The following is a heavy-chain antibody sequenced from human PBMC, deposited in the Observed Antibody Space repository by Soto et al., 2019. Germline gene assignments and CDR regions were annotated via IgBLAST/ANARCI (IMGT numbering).Heavy chain of an antibody. J-gene: IGHJ6*02. Sequence: QVQLVQSGAEVKKPGASVKVSCKASGYTFTSYDINWVRQATGQGLEWMGWMNPNSGYTAYAQKFQGRVTMTRNTSISTAYMELRSLRSEDTAVYYCARERTGTTSMDVWVQGTTVTVSS. CDR3: ARERTGTTSMDV. CDR1: GYTFTSYD. D-gene: IGHD1-1*01. CDR2: MNPNSGYT. V-gene: IGHV1-8*01.